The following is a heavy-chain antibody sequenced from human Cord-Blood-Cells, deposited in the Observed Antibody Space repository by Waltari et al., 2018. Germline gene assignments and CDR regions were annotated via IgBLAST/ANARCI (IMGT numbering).Heavy chain of an antibody. D-gene: IGHD2-2*01. CDR3: ARDGVPAAMHYYYGMDV. Sequence: QVQLVQSGAEVKKPGSSVKVSCKTSGGTFSSYAISWVRQAPGQGLEWMGGTIPIVGTANDEQKFQGRGTISADESTSTAYMELSSLRSEDTAVYYCARDGVPAAMHYYYGMDVWGQGTTVTVCS. CDR2: TIPIVGTA. CDR1: GGTFSSYA. J-gene: IGHJ6*02. V-gene: IGHV1-69*01.